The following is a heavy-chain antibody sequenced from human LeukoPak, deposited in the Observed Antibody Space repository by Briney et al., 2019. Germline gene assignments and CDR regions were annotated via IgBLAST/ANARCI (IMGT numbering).Heavy chain of an antibody. V-gene: IGHV1-69*04. CDR1: GGTFSSYA. D-gene: IGHD6-13*01. Sequence: SVKVSCKASGGTFSSYAISWVRQAPGQGLEWMGRIIPILGIANYTQKFQGRVTITADKSTSTAYMELSSLRSEDTAVYYCARVSQQLGPDWFDPWGQGTLVTVSS. CDR2: IIPILGIA. J-gene: IGHJ5*02. CDR3: ARVSQQLGPDWFDP.